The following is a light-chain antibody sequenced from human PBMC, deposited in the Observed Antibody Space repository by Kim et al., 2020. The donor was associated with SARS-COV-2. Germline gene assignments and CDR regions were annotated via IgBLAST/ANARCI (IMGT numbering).Light chain of an antibody. J-gene: IGLJ3*02. V-gene: IGLV6-57*02. Sequence: NFMLSQPHSVSESPGKTVTIYCTGSGGSIATNYVQWYQQRPGSAPATVIYEDNQRPSGVPDRFSGSIDSSSNSASLTISGLKTDDEADYYCLSYDNNNQGVFGGGTQLTVL. CDR1: GGSIATNY. CDR3: LSYDNNNQGV. CDR2: EDN.